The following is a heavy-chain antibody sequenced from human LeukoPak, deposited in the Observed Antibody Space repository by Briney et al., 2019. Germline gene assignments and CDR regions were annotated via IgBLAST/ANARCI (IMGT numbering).Heavy chain of an antibody. Sequence: GGSLRLSCAASGFTFSSYAMSWVRQAPGKGLEWVSAISGSGGSTYYADSVNGRFTISRDNSKNTLYLQMNSLRAEDTAVYYCAKRGMDSSGWYFGPGWFDPWGQGTLVTVSS. CDR3: AKRGMDSSGWYFGPGWFDP. CDR2: ISGSGGST. V-gene: IGHV3-23*01. D-gene: IGHD6-19*01. J-gene: IGHJ5*02. CDR1: GFTFSSYA.